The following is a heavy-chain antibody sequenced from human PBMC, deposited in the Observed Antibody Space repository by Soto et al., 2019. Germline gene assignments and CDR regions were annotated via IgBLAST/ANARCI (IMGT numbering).Heavy chain of an antibody. CDR2: IYYSGST. CDR3: ARSWGFRPPDDAFDI. D-gene: IGHD7-27*01. CDR1: GGSISSSSYY. Sequence: SETLSLTCTVTGGSISSSSYYWGWIRQPPGTGLGWIGSIYYSGSTYYNPSLKSRVTTSVDTSKNKISMELSSVNPADMAVYYCARSWGFRPPDDAFDIWGQGTMVT. V-gene: IGHV4-39*01. J-gene: IGHJ3*02.